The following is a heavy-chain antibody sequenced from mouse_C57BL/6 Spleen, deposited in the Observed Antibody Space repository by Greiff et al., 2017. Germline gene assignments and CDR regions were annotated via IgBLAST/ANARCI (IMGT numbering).Heavy chain of an antibody. CDR1: GFTFSDYG. CDR3: ARNWDLYFDY. CDR2: ISSGSSTI. D-gene: IGHD4-1*01. V-gene: IGHV5-17*01. Sequence: VHLVESGGGLVKPGGSLKLSCAASGFTFSDYGMHWVRQAPEKGLEWVAYISSGSSTISYADTVKGRFTISRDNAKNTLFLQMTSLRSEDTAMYYCARNWDLYFDYWGQGTTLTVSS. J-gene: IGHJ2*01.